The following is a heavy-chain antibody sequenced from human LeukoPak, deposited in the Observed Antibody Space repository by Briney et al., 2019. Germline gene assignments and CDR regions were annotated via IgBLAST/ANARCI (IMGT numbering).Heavy chain of an antibody. V-gene: IGHV1-46*01. CDR1: GYTFVNYY. Sequence: ASVKVSCKASGYTFVNYYMHWVRQAPGQGLEWMGIINPSGGSTSYAQKFQGRVTMTRDTSTSTVYMELSSLRSEDTAVYYCARGGDGQWLVHWFDPWGQGTLVTVSS. CDR2: INPSGGST. D-gene: IGHD6-19*01. CDR3: ARGGDGQWLVHWFDP. J-gene: IGHJ5*02.